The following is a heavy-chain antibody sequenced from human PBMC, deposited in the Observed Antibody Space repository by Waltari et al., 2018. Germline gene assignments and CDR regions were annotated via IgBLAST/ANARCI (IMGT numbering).Heavy chain of an antibody. V-gene: IGHV4-39*01. CDR1: GGSISSSGSY. CDR2: ISYRWIT. J-gene: IGHJ5*02. Sequence: QLQLQESGPGLVKPSETLSLTCTVSGGSISSSGSYWGWIRQPPGKGLEWIGRISYRWITYYNTSLMSRVTRSVDTSKNQCSLKLTSVIAAETAVFYCARFSKSANWIDPWGQGTLVTVSS. CDR3: ARFSKSANWIDP. D-gene: IGHD3-3*02.